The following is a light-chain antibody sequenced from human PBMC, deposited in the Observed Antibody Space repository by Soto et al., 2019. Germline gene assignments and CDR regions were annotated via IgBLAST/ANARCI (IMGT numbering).Light chain of an antibody. J-gene: IGKJ2*01. CDR1: KSISTW. Sequence: DIQMTQSPSTLSASVGDRVTITCRANKSISTWLAWYQQKPGKAPKLLIYKASSLESGVPSRFSSGGSGTEFTLTIGGLQPDDFATYYCQQYDTYNTFGQGTKLEVK. CDR3: QQYDTYNT. CDR2: KAS. V-gene: IGKV1-5*03.